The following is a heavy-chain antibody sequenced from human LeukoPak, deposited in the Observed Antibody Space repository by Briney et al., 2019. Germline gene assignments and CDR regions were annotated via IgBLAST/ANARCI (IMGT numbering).Heavy chain of an antibody. V-gene: IGHV3-7*01. CDR1: GFTFSSYW. J-gene: IGHJ4*02. D-gene: IGHD6-13*01. CDR3: ARDVGQQPLVCLDF. CDR2: IKQDGSEK. Sequence: TGGSLRVCCAASGFTFSSYWMSWIRQAPGKGLEWVANIKQDGSEKYYVDSMKGRFTISRDNAKNSLYLQMNSLRAEDTAVYYCARDVGQQPLVCLDFWGQGALVTVSS.